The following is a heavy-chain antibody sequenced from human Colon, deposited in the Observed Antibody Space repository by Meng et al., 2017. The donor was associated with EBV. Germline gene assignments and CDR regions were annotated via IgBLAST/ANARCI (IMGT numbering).Heavy chain of an antibody. V-gene: IGHV4-61*01. CDR1: GGSVSSETYY. D-gene: IGHD2-2*01. CDR2: VSYSGGT. J-gene: IGHJ4*02. CDR3: ARAVGPDCSSTSCPFDY. Sequence: HGPLGVSGPGLVKPSETLSLTCSFSGGSVSSETYYWNWIRQPPGKALEWIGYVSYSGGTNYNPSLKNRVTISVDTSKNQVSLRLSSVTAADTAVFYCARAVGPDCSSTSCPFDYWGQGTLVTVSS.